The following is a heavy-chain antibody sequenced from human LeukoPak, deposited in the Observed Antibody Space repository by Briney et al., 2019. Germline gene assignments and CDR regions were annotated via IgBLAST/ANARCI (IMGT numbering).Heavy chain of an antibody. CDR2: ISGSGGST. Sequence: GGSLRLSCAASGFTFSDYYMSWVRQAPGKGLEWVSAISGSGGSTYYADSVKGRFTISRDNSKNTLYLQMNSLRAEDTAVYYCARALWFGETFPAYWGQGTLVTVSS. D-gene: IGHD3-10*01. V-gene: IGHV3-23*01. CDR1: GFTFSDYY. J-gene: IGHJ4*02. CDR3: ARALWFGETFPAY.